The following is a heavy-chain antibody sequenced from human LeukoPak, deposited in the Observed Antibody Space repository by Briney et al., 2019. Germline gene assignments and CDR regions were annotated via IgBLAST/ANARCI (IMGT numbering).Heavy chain of an antibody. D-gene: IGHD6-19*01. Sequence: SETLSLTCTVSGYSISSGYYWGWIRQPPGKGLEWIGSIYHSGSTYYNPSLKSRVTISVDTSKNQFSLKLSSVTAADTAVYYCARHHHGYSSGWYERFDYWGQGTLVTVSS. J-gene: IGHJ4*02. CDR3: ARHHHGYSSGWYERFDY. CDR1: GYSISSGYY. CDR2: IYHSGST. V-gene: IGHV4-38-2*02.